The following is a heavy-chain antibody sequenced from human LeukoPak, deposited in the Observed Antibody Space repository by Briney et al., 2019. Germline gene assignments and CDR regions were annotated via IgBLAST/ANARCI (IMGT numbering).Heavy chain of an antibody. D-gene: IGHD2-15*01. V-gene: IGHV4-34*01. CDR2: ISHSGST. CDR3: ARGRGYCSGGSCYPAY. CDR1: GFTFSSYS. Sequence: GSLRLSCAASGFTFSSYSMNWVRQPPGKGLEWIGEISHSGSTNYNPSLKSRVTISVDTSKNQFSLKLSSVTAADTAVYYCARGRGYCSGGSCYPAYWGQGTLVTVSS. J-gene: IGHJ4*02.